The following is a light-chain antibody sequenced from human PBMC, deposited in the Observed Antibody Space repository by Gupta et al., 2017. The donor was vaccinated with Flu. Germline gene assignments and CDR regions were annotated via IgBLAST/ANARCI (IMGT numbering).Light chain of an antibody. CDR3: QSYDSSNVV. V-gene: IGLV6-57*01. J-gene: IGLJ2*01. Sequence: VTISCTRSSGSIASNYVQWYQQRPGSSHTTVIYEDNQRPSGVPDRFSGSIDSSSNSASLTISGLKTEDEADYYCQSYDSSNVVFGGGTKLTVL. CDR1: SGSIASNY. CDR2: EDN.